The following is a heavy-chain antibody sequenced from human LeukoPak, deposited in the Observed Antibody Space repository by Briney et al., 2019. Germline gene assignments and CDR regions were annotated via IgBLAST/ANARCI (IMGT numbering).Heavy chain of an antibody. V-gene: IGHV3-21*01. CDR2: VSRSSSDI. CDR3: ARDPLRYFDWLDYGMDV. J-gene: IGHJ6*02. CDR1: GFTFSSYN. D-gene: IGHD3-9*01. Sequence: GGSLRLSCVASGFTFSSYNMHWVRQAPGKGLGWVSSVSRSSSDIYYADSVKGRFTISRANAKNSLYLQMNTLRAEDTAVYYCARDPLRYFDWLDYGMDVWGQGTTVTVSS.